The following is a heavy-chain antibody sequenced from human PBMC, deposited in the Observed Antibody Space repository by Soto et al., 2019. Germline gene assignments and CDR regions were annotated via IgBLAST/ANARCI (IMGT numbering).Heavy chain of an antibody. CDR2: ITTYNGNT. CDR1: RYIFTNYG. Sequence: QVQLVQSGVEVREPGASVKVSCKAVRYIFTNYGVSWVRQAPGPGLEWIGWITTYNGNTEYAQKFQGRVTMTTDASTSTAYMELGSLRSDDTAIYYCARALPGYGMDVWGQGTTGTVSS. CDR3: ARALPGYGMDV. J-gene: IGHJ6*02. V-gene: IGHV1-18*01.